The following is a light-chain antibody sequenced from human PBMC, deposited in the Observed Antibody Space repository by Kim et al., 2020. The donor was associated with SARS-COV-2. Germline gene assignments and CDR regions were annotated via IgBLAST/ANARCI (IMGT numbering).Light chain of an antibody. CDR1: EEIRND. V-gene: IGKV1-17*01. CDR2: GAS. Sequence: VYVGDRDTITCRAREEIRNDLGWYQQNTGRAPKRLIYGASRLQSGVPSRFSGSGSVTEFTLTLSTVQTEDFATYICLKHNTIPLTFGQETRLEIK. J-gene: IGKJ5*01. CDR3: LKHNTIPLT.